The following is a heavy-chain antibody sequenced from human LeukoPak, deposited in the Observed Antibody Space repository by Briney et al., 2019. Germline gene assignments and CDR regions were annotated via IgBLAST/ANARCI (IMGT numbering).Heavy chain of an antibody. D-gene: IGHD5-24*01. CDR1: GGSISSYY. Sequence: SETLSLTCTVSGGSISSYYWSWIRQPPGKGLEWIGYIYYSGSTNYNPSLKSRVTVSVDTSKNQFSLKLSSVTAADTAVYYCARGRDKVVVTAAYWGQGTLVTVSS. J-gene: IGHJ4*02. V-gene: IGHV4-59*01. CDR3: ARGRDKVVVTAAY. CDR2: IYYSGST.